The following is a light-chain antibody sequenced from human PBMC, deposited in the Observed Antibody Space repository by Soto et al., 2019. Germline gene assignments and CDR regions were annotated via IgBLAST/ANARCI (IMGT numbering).Light chain of an antibody. V-gene: IGLV2-14*01. CDR2: EVS. CDR3: SSYSSSSITLHV. CDR1: SSDVGGYNY. J-gene: IGLJ1*01. Sequence: QSALTQPASVSGSPGQSITISCTGTSSDVGGYNYDSWYQQHPGKAPKLMIYEVSNRPSAVSNRFSGSKSGNTASLTISGLQAEDEADYYFSSYSSSSITLHVFGTGTNVTVL.